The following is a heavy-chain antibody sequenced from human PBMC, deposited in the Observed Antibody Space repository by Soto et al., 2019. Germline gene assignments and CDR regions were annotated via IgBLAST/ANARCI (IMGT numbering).Heavy chain of an antibody. CDR1: GYSFTSYW. Sequence: PGESLKISCKGSGYSFTSYWIGWVRQMPGKGLEWMGIIYPGDSDTRYSPSFQGQVTISADKSISTAYLQWSSLKASDTAMYYCARHSPPFFYGSGPWDVWGQGTTVTVSS. CDR3: ARHSPPFFYGSGPWDV. J-gene: IGHJ6*02. V-gene: IGHV5-51*01. D-gene: IGHD3-10*01. CDR2: IYPGDSDT.